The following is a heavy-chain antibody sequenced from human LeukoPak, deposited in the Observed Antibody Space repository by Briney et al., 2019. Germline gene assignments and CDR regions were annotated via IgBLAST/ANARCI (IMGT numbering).Heavy chain of an antibody. D-gene: IGHD4-17*01. V-gene: IGHV4-34*01. CDR3: ARKTVTTGVDY. CDR1: GGSFSGYF. Sequence: ETLSLTFAVYGGSFSGYFWSWIRQPPGKGLEWIGEISHSGTANYNPSLKSRFTISVDTSKNQFSLRLTSVTAADTAVYYCARKTVTTGVDYWGQGTLVTVSS. J-gene: IGHJ4*02. CDR2: ISHSGTA.